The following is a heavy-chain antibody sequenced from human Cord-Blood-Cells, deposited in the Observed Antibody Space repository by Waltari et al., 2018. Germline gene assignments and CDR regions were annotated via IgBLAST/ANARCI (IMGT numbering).Heavy chain of an antibody. Sequence: QVQLVQSGAEVKKPGASVKVSCKASGYTFTSYAMHWVRQAPGQRLEWMGWINAGNGNTKYSQKFQGRVTITRDTSASTAYMELSSLSSEDTAVYYCARWWELRGGEAFDIWGQGTMVTVSS. J-gene: IGHJ3*02. D-gene: IGHD1-26*01. CDR2: INAGNGNT. CDR3: ARWWELRGGEAFDI. CDR1: GYTFTSYA. V-gene: IGHV1-3*01.